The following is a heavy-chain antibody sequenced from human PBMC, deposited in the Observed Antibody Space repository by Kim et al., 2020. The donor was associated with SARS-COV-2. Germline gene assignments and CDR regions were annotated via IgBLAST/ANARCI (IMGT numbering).Heavy chain of an antibody. CDR1: GFTFSSYG. J-gene: IGHJ6*02. D-gene: IGHD6-13*01. Sequence: GGSLRLSCAASGFTFSSYGMHWVRQAPGKGLEWVAVIWYDGSNKYYADSVKGRFTISRDNSKNTLYPQMNSLRAEDTAVYYCARDRSASSWYTRYYGMDVWGQGTTVTVSS. V-gene: IGHV3-33*01. CDR3: ARDRSASSWYTRYYGMDV. CDR2: IWYDGSNK.